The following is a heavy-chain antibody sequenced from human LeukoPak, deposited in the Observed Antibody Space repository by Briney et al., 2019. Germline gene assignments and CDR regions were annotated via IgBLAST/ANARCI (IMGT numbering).Heavy chain of an antibody. D-gene: IGHD1-20*01. V-gene: IGHV1-69*13. CDR3: ASLYNWNDVGLGPMDV. CDR2: IIPIFGTA. Sequence: SVKVSCKASGGTFSSYAISWVRQAPGQGLEWMGGIIPIFGTANYAQKFQGRVTITADESTSTAYMELSSLRFEETAVYYCASLYNWNDVGLGPMDVWGKGTTVTVSS. J-gene: IGHJ6*03. CDR1: GGTFSSYA.